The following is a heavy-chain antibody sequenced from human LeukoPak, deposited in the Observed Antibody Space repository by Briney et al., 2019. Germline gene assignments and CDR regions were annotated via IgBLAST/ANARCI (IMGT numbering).Heavy chain of an antibody. D-gene: IGHD6-19*01. CDR1: GYTFTGYY. J-gene: IGHJ5*02. Sequence: GASVKVSCKASGYTFTGYYMHWVRQAPGQGLEWMGRINPNSGGTNYAQKFQGRDTMTRDTSISTAYMELSRLRSDDTAVYYCASMTSSGWSSSWFDPWGQGTLVTVSS. CDR3: ASMTSSGWSSSWFDP. V-gene: IGHV1-2*06. CDR2: INPNSGGT.